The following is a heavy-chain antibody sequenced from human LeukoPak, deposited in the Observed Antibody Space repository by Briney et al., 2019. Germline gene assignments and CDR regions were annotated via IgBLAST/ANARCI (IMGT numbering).Heavy chain of an antibody. CDR1: GGSVSSGSYY. D-gene: IGHD1-26*01. CDR3: ARDRVRGSSNPYFDY. V-gene: IGHV4-61*01. CDR2: IYYSGST. Sequence: SETLSLTCTVSGGSVSSGSYYWSWIRQPPGKGLEWIGYIYYSGSTNYNPSLKSRVTISIDTSKNQFSLKLSSVTAADTAVYYCARDRVRGSSNPYFDYWGQGTLVTASS. J-gene: IGHJ4*02.